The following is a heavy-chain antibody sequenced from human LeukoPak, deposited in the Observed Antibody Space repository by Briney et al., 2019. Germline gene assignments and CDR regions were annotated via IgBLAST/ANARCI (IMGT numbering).Heavy chain of an antibody. CDR2: ISYDGSNK. CDR3: AREPLY. J-gene: IGHJ4*02. V-gene: IGHV3-30-3*01. Sequence: GRSLSLSCAASGFTFSSYAMHWVRQAPGKGLEWVAVISYDGSNKYYADSVKGRFTVSRDNSKSTLYLQMNSLRADDTAVYYCAREPLYWGQETLVTVSS. D-gene: IGHD1-14*01. CDR1: GFTFSSYA.